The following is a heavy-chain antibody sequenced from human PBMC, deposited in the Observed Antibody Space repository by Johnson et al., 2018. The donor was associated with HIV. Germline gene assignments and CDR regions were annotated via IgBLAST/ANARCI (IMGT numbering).Heavy chain of an antibody. CDR2: IDTDGSST. J-gene: IGHJ3*02. Sequence: VQLVESGGGLVQPGGSLRLSCAASGFTFSSYWMHWVRQAPGKGLVWVSRIDTDGSSTSYADSVKGRFTISRDNAKNTLYLQMNSLRAEDTAVYYCAKDKWNGYHRAVSFDIWGQGTMVTVSS. CDR1: GFTFSSYW. V-gene: IGHV3-74*01. D-gene: IGHD5-24*01. CDR3: AKDKWNGYHRAVSFDI.